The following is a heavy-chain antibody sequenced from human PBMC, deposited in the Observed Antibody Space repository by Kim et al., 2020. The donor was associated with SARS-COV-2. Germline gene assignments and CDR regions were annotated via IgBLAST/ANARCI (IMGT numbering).Heavy chain of an antibody. CDR2: ISYDGSIR. V-gene: IGHV3-30*04. CDR1: GFTFSSYA. D-gene: IGHD4-17*01. J-gene: IGHJ3*02. CDR3: ARDADYGGNSDLDDDAFDI. Sequence: GGSLRLSCAASGFTFSSYAIVWVRQAPGKGLEWVALISYDGSIRYYAYSVKGRFTISRDNSKNTLYLQMNSLRAEDTAVYYCARDADYGGNSDLDDDAFDIWGQGTMVTVSS.